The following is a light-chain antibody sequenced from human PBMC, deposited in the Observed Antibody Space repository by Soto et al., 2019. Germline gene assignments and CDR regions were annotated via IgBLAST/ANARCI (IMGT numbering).Light chain of an antibody. J-gene: IGKJ4*01. V-gene: IGKV3-20*01. CDR3: QQFSSYPLT. CDR2: DAS. CDR1: QTVRNNY. Sequence: EDVLTKSPGSLSLSPGERASVSCRASQTVRNNYLAWYQQKPGPAPRLLIYDASSRATGIPDRFSGGGSGTDFTLTIIRLEPDDFAVYYCQQFSSYPLTFGGGTKVDIK.